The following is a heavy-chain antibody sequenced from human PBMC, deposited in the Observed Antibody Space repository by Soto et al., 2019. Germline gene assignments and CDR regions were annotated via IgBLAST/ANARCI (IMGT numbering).Heavy chain of an antibody. CDR3: ARESVAVVVGAFDI. D-gene: IGHD2-2*01. CDR1: GYTFTGYY. Sequence: GASVKVSCKASGYTFTGYYMHWVRQAPGQGLEWMGWINPNSGGTNYAQKFQGWVTMTRDTSVSTAYMELSSLRSEDTAVYYCARESVAVVVGAFDIWGQGTMVTVSS. V-gene: IGHV1-2*04. CDR2: INPNSGGT. J-gene: IGHJ3*02.